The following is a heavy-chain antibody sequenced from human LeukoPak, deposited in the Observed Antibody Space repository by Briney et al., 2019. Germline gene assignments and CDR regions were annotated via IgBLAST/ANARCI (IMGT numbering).Heavy chain of an antibody. D-gene: IGHD3-22*01. CDR1: GFTFSNFG. V-gene: IGHV3-21*01. CDR3: AREYYDTSGYFHGGS. Sequence: GGSLRLSCAASGFTFSNFGMNWVRQAPGKGLEWVSIISSSSTYMYYADSVKGRFTVSRDNAKNSLYLQMNSLRAEDTAVYYCAREYYDTSGYFHGGSWGQGTLVTVSS. J-gene: IGHJ5*02. CDR2: ISSSSTYM.